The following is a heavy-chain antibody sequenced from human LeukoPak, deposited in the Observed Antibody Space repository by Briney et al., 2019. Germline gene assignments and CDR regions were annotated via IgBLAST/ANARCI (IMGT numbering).Heavy chain of an antibody. CDR1: GGSFSGYY. J-gene: IGHJ5*02. Sequence: PSETLSLTCAVYGGSFSGYYWSWIRQPPGKGLEWIGEINHSGSTNYNPSLKSRGTISVDTSKKQLSLKRSSVTPADTAVYYCARGSTPVSGYGLGSWFDPWGQGTLVTVSS. CDR3: ARGSTPVSGYGLGSWFDP. D-gene: IGHD5-12*01. CDR2: INHSGST. V-gene: IGHV4-34*01.